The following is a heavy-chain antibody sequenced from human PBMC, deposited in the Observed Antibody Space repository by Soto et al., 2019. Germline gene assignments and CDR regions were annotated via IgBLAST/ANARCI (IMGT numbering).Heavy chain of an antibody. Sequence: EVQLVESGGGLVKPGGSLRLSCAASGFTFSSYSMNWVRQAPGKGLEWVSSISSSSSYIYYADSVKGRFTISRDNAKNSLYLQMNSLRAEDTAVYYCARYGSDYYYYMDVWGKGTTVTVSS. CDR1: GFTFSSYS. CDR3: ARYGSDYYYYMDV. D-gene: IGHD3-10*01. V-gene: IGHV3-21*01. J-gene: IGHJ6*03. CDR2: ISSSSSYI.